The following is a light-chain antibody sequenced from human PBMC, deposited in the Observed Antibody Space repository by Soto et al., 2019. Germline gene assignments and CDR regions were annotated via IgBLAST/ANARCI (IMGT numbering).Light chain of an antibody. CDR2: GAS. CDR3: QQRNSWPLT. Sequence: ERVMTQSPATLSVSPGGRATLSCRASQSISSNLAWYQQKPGQAPRLLIYGASTRATGIPARFGGSGSGTEFTLTITSLQSEDFAVYYCQQRNSWPLTFGGGTKVEIK. CDR1: QSISSN. V-gene: IGKV3-15*01. J-gene: IGKJ4*01.